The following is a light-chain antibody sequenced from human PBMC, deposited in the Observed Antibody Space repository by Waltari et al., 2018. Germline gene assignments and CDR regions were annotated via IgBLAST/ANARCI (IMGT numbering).Light chain of an antibody. CDR1: SSNIGAGYD. CDR3: QSYDSSLSGV. V-gene: IGLV1-40*01. Sequence: QSVLTQPPSVSGAPGQRVTISCTGSSSNIGAGYDVHWYQQLPGTAPKLLIYGNSNRPSGVPDRFSGSKSGNSASLAIPGLQAEDEADYYCQSYDSSLSGVFGGGTKLTVL. J-gene: IGLJ2*01. CDR2: GNS.